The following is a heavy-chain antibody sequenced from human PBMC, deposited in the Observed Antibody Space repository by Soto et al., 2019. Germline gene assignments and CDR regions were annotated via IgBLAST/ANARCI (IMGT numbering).Heavy chain of an antibody. V-gene: IGHV4-61*05. CDR3: ARVLTTAAHTYY. J-gene: IGHJ4*02. D-gene: IGHD2-15*01. Sequence: SETLSLTCTVSGGSISSSSYYWSWIRQPPGKGLEWIGYIYYSGSTNYNPSLKSRVTISVDTSKNQFSLKLISVTAADTAVYYCARVLTTAAHTYYWGQGTLVTVSS. CDR2: IYYSGST. CDR1: GGSISSSSYY.